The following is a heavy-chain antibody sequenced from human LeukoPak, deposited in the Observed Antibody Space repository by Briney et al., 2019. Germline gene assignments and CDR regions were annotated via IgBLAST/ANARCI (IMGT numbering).Heavy chain of an antibody. CDR1: GGTFSSYA. CDR3: ARVVGDILTGYYTFPDY. CDR2: IIPFFGPV. D-gene: IGHD3-9*01. V-gene: IGHV1-69*13. J-gene: IGHJ4*02. Sequence: SVKVSCKASGGTFSSYAISWVRQAPGQGLEWMGGIIPFFGPVNYAQKFQGRVTITADESTSTAYMELSSLRSEDTAVYYCARVVGDILTGYYTFPDYWGQGTLVTVSS.